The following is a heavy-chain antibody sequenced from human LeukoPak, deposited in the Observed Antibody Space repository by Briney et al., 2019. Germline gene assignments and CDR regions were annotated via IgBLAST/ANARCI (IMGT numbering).Heavy chain of an antibody. V-gene: IGHV4-59*11. CDR2: IYQSGNA. CDR3: ARDADGYLDY. D-gene: IGHD3-22*01. CDR1: GGFIRTHY. J-gene: IGHJ4*02. Sequence: SETLSLTCTVSGGFIRTHYWGWIRQPPGKGLEWIAYIYQSGNANYNPSLKSRVTMSVDTSKNQFSLKLSSVTAADTAVYYCARDADGYLDYWGQGTLVTVSS.